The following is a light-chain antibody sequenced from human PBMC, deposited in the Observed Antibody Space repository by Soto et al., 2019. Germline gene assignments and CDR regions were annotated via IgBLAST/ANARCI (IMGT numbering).Light chain of an antibody. Sequence: EIVLTQSPGTLSLSPGERATLSCRASQRFISTYVALYXQKPVQXXXXLXYXXTXRATDIPDRFSGSGSGTDFTLTISRLEPEDFAVYYCQQYGNSPQTFGQGTKVDIK. CDR2: XXT. CDR1: QRFISTY. V-gene: IGKV3-20*01. J-gene: IGKJ1*01. CDR3: QQYGNSPQT.